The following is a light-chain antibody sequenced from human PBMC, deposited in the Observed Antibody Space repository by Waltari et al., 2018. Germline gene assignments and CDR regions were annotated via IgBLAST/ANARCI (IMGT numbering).Light chain of an antibody. CDR1: KSIGNH. V-gene: IGKV3-15*01. CDR2: VAS. Sequence: ETIMTQSPAILSVSPGETATLSCRASKSIGNHLAWYQQTPGQAPRLLIYVASSRGTGIPARFFGAGSGTDFTLTISSLQSEDFAVYYCQQYNEWPYTFGQGTKVDLK. CDR3: QQYNEWPYT. J-gene: IGKJ2*01.